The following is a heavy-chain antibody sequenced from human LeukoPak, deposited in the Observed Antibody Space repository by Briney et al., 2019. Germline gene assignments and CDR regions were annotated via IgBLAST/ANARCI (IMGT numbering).Heavy chain of an antibody. CDR1: GFTFSSYA. CDR3: EKGHGYCSSTSCYVVFHY. D-gene: IGHD2-2*01. V-gene: IGHV3-23*01. J-gene: IGHJ4*02. Sequence: GGSLRLSCAASGFTFSSYAMSWVRQAPGKGLEWVSAISGSGGSTYYADSVKGRFTISRDNSKNTLYLQMNSLRAEDTAVYYCEKGHGYCSSTSCYVVFHYWDQGSLVTVSS. CDR2: ISGSGGST.